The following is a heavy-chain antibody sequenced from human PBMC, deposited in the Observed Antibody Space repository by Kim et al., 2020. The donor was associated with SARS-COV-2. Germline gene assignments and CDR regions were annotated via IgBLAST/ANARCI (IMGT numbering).Heavy chain of an antibody. Sequence: GSQTVYADSVKGQYTISGDHGKTTLYLQMNRLGAEDTAVYYCTRETSGWFWYFWGQGTLVTVSS. CDR2: GSQT. D-gene: IGHD6-19*01. V-gene: IGHV3-74*01. J-gene: IGHJ4*02. CDR3: TRETSGWFWYF.